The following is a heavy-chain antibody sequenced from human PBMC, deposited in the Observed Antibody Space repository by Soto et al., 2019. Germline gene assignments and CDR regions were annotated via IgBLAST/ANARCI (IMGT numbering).Heavy chain of an antibody. Sequence: PDTLTLTSTISGVTISSHYRRWIRQPPGKGLEWIVYIYHSGSTNDNPSLKSRVTISVDTSKNQFSLKLSSVTAADTAVYFCARDYPAGSNLNCFDPWGQGTLVTVSS. CDR2: IYHSGST. D-gene: IGHD4-4*01. V-gene: IGHV4-59*11. J-gene: IGHJ5*02. CDR1: GVTISSHY. CDR3: ARDYPAGSNLNCFDP.